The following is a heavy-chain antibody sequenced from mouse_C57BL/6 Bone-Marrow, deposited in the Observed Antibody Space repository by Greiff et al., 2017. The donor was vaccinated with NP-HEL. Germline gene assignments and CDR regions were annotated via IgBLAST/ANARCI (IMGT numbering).Heavy chain of an antibody. J-gene: IGHJ4*01. CDR1: GYSITSGYY. D-gene: IGHD2-1*01. Sequence: EVKLLESGPGLVKPSQSLSLTCSVTGYSITSGYYWNWIRQFPGNKLEWMGYISYDGSNNYNPSLKNRISITRDTSKNQFFLKLNSVTTEDTATYYCARDSPLLWKGAMDYWGQGTSVTVSS. CDR3: ARDSPLLWKGAMDY. CDR2: ISYDGSN. V-gene: IGHV3-6*01.